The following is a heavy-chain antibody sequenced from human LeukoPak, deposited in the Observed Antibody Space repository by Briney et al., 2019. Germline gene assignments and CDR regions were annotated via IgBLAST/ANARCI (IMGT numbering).Heavy chain of an antibody. V-gene: IGHV3-66*01. J-gene: IGHJ4*02. CDR1: GFTVSRDY. Sequence: GGSLRLSCVVSGFTVSRDYMSWVRQAPGKGLEWVAVIYSSGTTYYAGSVKGRFSISRDNSKNTASLQMNSLRVDDTAVYFCARFMGASGFDYWGQGTLVTVSS. CDR3: ARFMGASGFDY. CDR2: IYSSGTT. D-gene: IGHD1-26*01.